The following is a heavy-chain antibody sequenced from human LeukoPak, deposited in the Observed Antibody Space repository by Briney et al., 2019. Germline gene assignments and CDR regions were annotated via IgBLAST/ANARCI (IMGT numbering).Heavy chain of an antibody. CDR3: ARGSPYYDYVWGSHRYWYFDY. V-gene: IGHV4-34*01. J-gene: IGHJ4*02. CDR2: INHSGST. Sequence: TSETLSLTCAVYGGSFSGYYWSWIRQPPGKGLEWIGEINHSGSTNYNPSLKSRVTISVDTSKNQFSLKLSSVTAADTAVYYCARGSPYYDYVWGSHRYWYFDYWGQGTLVTVSS. D-gene: IGHD3-16*02. CDR1: GGSFSGYY.